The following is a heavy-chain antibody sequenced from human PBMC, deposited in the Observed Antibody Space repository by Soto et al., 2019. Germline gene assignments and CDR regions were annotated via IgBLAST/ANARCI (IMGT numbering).Heavy chain of an antibody. D-gene: IGHD6-13*01. CDR3: ARHVESSSWYGVNKWFDP. Sequence: GGSLRLSCAASGFTFSSYGMHWIRQAPGKGLEWVAVIWYDGSNKYYADSVKGRFTISRDNSKNTLYLQMNSLRAEDTAVYYCARHVESSSWYGVNKWFDPWGQGTLVTVS. V-gene: IGHV3-33*01. CDR2: IWYDGSNK. CDR1: GFTFSSYG. J-gene: IGHJ5*02.